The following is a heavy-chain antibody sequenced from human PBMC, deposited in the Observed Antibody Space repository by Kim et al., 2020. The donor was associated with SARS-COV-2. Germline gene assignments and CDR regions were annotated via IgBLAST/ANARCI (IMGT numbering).Heavy chain of an antibody. CDR1: GYTFTSYG. CDR2: ISAYNGNT. Sequence: ASVKVSCKASGYTFTSYGISWVRQAPGQGLEWMGWISAYNGNTNYAQKLQGRVTMTIDTSTSTAYMELRSLRSDDPAVYYCARSPLWFGELLPYYSYMDVWGKETTVTVSS. D-gene: IGHD3-10*01. CDR3: ARSPLWFGELLPYYSYMDV. V-gene: IGHV1-18*01. J-gene: IGHJ6*03.